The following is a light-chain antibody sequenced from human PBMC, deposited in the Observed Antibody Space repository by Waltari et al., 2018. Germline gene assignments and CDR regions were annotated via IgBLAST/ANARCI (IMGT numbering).Light chain of an antibody. CDR3: QQSYS. CDR2: GTS. CDR1: QIVTGSS. Sequence: EIVLTQFPGILSLSPGQRATLSCRASQIVTGSSLAWYQQKPGQAPRLLILGTSSRAPGIPGRFSGSGSGTDFALTISSLQPEDFATYYCQQSYSFGQGTRLEIK. V-gene: IGKV3-20*01. J-gene: IGKJ5*01.